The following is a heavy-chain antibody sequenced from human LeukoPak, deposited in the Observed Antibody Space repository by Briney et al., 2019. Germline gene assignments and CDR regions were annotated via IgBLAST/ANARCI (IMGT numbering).Heavy chain of an antibody. V-gene: IGHV3-23*01. D-gene: IGHD3-22*01. CDR1: GITLSNYG. CDR3: AKRGVVIRVILVGFHKEANYFDS. Sequence: GGFLRLSCAVSGITLSNYGMSWVRQAPGKGLEWVAGISDSGGRTNYADSVKGRFTISRDNPKNTLYLQMNSLRAEDTAVYFCAKRGVVIRVILVGFHKEANYFDSWGQGVLVTVSS. J-gene: IGHJ4*02. CDR2: ISDSGGRT.